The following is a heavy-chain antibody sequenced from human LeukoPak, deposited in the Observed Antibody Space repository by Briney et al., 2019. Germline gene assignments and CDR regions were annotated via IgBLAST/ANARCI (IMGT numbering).Heavy chain of an antibody. D-gene: IGHD4-23*01. Sequence: GASVKVSCKSSGYTFTSYGISGVRQAPGQGREGMGWINPNSCDTNYPQNFQGRVTMTRDTSISTASLELSRLRSDDTAVYYCARPGGVVTTFYDTWFDTWGQGTLVTVSS. CDR2: INPNSCDT. V-gene: IGHV1-2*02. CDR3: ARPGGVVTTFYDTWFDT. J-gene: IGHJ5*01. CDR1: GYTFTSYG.